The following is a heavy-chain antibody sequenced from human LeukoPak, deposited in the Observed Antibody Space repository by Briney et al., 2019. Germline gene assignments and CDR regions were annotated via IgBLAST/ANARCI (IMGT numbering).Heavy chain of an antibody. CDR1: GGFVTSQEYY. Sequence: SDTLSLTCSVSGGFVTSQEYYWAWIRQPPGGGLEWIGAAFYGGSTYYNPSLKSRATISVDTSQNQFSLKLTSVTAADTAAFYCAAYDVSTGRPLDPWGQGTLVTVSS. V-gene: IGHV4-39*01. J-gene: IGHJ5*02. D-gene: IGHD3/OR15-3a*01. CDR2: AFYGGST. CDR3: AAYDVSTGRPLDP.